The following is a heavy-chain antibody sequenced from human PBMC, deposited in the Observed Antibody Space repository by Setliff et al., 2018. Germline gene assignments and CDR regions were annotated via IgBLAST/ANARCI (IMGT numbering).Heavy chain of an antibody. J-gene: IGHJ3*02. Sequence: SETLSLTCGVSGASLTSGHYWGWIRQPPGKGLEWIGTIYHRGRTYYNPSLRSRVTMSLDTSKNQFSLRLSSVTAADTAVYYCASPRRDDLDSPFDAFDIWGQGTMVTVSS. V-gene: IGHV4-38-2*01. D-gene: IGHD3-3*01. CDR2: IYHRGRT. CDR3: ASPRRDDLDSPFDAFDI. CDR1: GASLTSGHY.